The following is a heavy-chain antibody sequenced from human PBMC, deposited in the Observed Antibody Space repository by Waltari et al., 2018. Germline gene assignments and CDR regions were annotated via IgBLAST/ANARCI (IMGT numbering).Heavy chain of an antibody. J-gene: IGHJ4*02. CDR1: GYSIDGGYF. D-gene: IGHD6-13*01. CDR3: ARAPGVAAAAYFDY. Sequence: QVQLQESGPGLVKPSETLSLTCDVSGYSIDGGYFWGWVRQPPGKGLGWIGTIFHAGFTYYTPSLKGRVSMSVDTSKNQFSLNLSSVTAADTAVYYCARAPGVAAAAYFDYWGQGILVTVSS. CDR2: IFHAGFT. V-gene: IGHV4-38-2*01.